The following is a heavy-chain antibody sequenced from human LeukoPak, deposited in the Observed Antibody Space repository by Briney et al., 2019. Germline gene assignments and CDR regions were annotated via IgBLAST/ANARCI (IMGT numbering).Heavy chain of an antibody. Sequence: GGSLRLSCAASGFTFSSYSMSWVRQAPGKGLEWGSSISSSSSYIYYADSVKGRFTISRDKTKNSLYLQMNSLGAEDTAVYYCARGSSSCFDYWGQGTLVTVSS. D-gene: IGHD2-2*01. CDR2: ISSSSSYI. CDR3: ARGSSSCFDY. J-gene: IGHJ4*02. CDR1: GFTFSSYS. V-gene: IGHV3-21*01.